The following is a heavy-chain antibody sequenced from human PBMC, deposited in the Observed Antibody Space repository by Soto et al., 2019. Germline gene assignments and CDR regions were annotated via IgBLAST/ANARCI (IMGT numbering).Heavy chain of an antibody. Sequence: ASVKVSCKASGYTFTSYDINWVRQATGQGLEWMGWMNPNSGSTGYAQKFQGRVTMTRNTSISTASMELSSLRSEDTAVYYCARFVWQQPSGWGQGTLVTVSS. J-gene: IGHJ4*02. CDR1: GYTFTSYD. CDR2: MNPNSGST. D-gene: IGHD6-13*01. V-gene: IGHV1-8*01. CDR3: ARFVWQQPSG.